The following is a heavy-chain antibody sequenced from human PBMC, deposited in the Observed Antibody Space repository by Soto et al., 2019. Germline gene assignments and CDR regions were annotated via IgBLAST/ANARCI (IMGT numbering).Heavy chain of an antibody. V-gene: IGHV4-34*01. CDR1: GGSFSGYY. Sequence: PSETLSLTCAVYGGSFSGYYWSWIRQPPGKGLEWIGEINHSGSTNYNPSLKSRVTISVDTSKNQFSLKLSSVTAADTAVYYCARVSSGSYYGSTVDYWGQGTLVTVSS. CDR2: INHSGST. J-gene: IGHJ4*02. D-gene: IGHD1-26*01. CDR3: ARVSSGSYYGSTVDY.